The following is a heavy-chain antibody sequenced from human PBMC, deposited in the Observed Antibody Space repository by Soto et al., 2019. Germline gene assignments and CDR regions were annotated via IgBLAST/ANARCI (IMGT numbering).Heavy chain of an antibody. V-gene: IGHV4-30-4*01. Sequence: SETLSLTCTVSGGSISSGDYYWSWIRQPPGKGLEWIGYIYYSGSTYYNPPLKSRVTISVDTSKNQFSLQLSSVTAADTAVYYCARGLRYFDWFSSDYGMDVWGQGTTVTVS. J-gene: IGHJ6*02. D-gene: IGHD3-9*01. CDR1: GGSISSGDYY. CDR2: IYYSGST. CDR3: ARGLRYFDWFSSDYGMDV.